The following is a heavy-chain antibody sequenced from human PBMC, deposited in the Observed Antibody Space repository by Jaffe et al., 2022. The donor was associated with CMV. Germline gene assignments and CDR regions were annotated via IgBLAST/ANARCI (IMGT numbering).Heavy chain of an antibody. CDR2: IIPILGIA. D-gene: IGHD6-19*01. J-gene: IGHJ4*02. CDR1: GGTFSSYA. CDR3: ARDLAVAGTYFDY. Sequence: QVQLVQSGAEVKKPGSSVKVSCKASGGTFSSYAISWVRQAPGQGLEWMGRIIPILGIANYAQKFQGRVTITADKSTSTAYMELSSLRSEDTAVYYCARDLAVAGTYFDYWGQGTLVTVSS. V-gene: IGHV1-69*09.